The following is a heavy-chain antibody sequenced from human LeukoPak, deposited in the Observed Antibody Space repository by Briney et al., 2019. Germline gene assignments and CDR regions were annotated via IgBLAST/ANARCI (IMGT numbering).Heavy chain of an antibody. D-gene: IGHD6-13*01. CDR1: GFSFINAW. J-gene: IGHJ4*02. CDR3: TTESEGSSWYEPFDY. Sequence: GGSLRLSCAASGFSFINAWMNWVRQTPGKGLEWVGRIKSKADGGTTDYAAPVKGRFTISRDDSKNTLYLQMNSLKTEDTAVYYCTTESEGSSWYEPFDYWGQGTLVTVSS. CDR2: IKSKADGGTT. V-gene: IGHV3-15*01.